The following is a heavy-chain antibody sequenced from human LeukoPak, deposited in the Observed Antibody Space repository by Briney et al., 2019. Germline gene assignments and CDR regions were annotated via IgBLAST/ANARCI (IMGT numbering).Heavy chain of an antibody. CDR1: GFTFDDYA. V-gene: IGHV3-43D*04. D-gene: IGHD6-13*01. CDR2: ISWDGGST. CDR3: AKVGLNSSSWYGGLFDY. J-gene: IGHJ4*02. Sequence: GGSLRLACAASGFTFDDYAMHWVRQAPGKGLEWVSLISWDGGSTYYADSVKGRFTISRDNSKNTLYLQMNSLRAEDTAVYYCAKVGLNSSSWYGGLFDYWGQGTLVTVSS.